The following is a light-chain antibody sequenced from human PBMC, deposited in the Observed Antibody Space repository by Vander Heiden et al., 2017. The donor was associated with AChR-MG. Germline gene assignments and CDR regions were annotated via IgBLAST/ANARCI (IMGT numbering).Light chain of an antibody. CDR2: GTS. Sequence: EMVLTQSPGTLALSPGERANLSCRASQRVSSSALAWYQQKPGQSPRLLNDGTSIRAAGIPDRFSGSGSRTDFTLTISRLEPEDFAVYYCQQYGSFPWTFGQGTKVKIK. CDR1: QRVSSSA. CDR3: QQYGSFPWT. J-gene: IGKJ1*01. V-gene: IGKV3-20*01.